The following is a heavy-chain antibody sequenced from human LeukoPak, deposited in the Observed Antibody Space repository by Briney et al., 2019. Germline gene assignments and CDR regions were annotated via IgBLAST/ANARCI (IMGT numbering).Heavy chain of an antibody. CDR3: ARVSSSSGCLDY. CDR2: IIPIFGTA. J-gene: IGHJ4*02. CDR1: GGTFSSYA. D-gene: IGHD6-19*01. Sequence: SVKVSCKAPGGTFSSYAISWVRQAPGQGLEWMGGIIPIFGTANYAQKFQGRVTITADESTSTAYMELSSLRSEDTAVYYCARVSSSSGCLDYWGQGTLVTVSS. V-gene: IGHV1-69*13.